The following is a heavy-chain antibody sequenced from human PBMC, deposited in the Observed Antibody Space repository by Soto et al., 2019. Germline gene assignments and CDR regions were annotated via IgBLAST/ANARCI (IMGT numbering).Heavy chain of an antibody. V-gene: IGHV1-69*13. CDR3: GRHYYDSSGYGYYYYGMDV. D-gene: IGHD3-22*01. CDR1: GGTFSSYA. J-gene: IGHJ6*02. CDR2: IIPIFGTA. Sequence: SVKVSCKASGGTFSSYAISWVRQAPGQGLEWMGGIIPIFGTANYAQKFQGRVTITADESTSTAYMELSSLRSEDTAVYYCGRHYYDSSGYGYYYYGMDVWGQGTTVTVSS.